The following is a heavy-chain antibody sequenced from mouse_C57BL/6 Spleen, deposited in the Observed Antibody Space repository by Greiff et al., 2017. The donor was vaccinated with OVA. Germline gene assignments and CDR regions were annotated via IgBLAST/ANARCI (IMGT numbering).Heavy chain of an antibody. CDR2: ISSGSSTI. Sequence: VQLQQSGGGLVKPGGSLKLSCAASGFTFSDYGMHWVRQAPEKGLEWVAYISSGSSTIYYADTVKGRFTISRDNAKNTLFLQMTSLRSEDTAMYYCARTGSNWYFDVWGTGTTVTVSS. CDR3: ARTGSNWYFDV. D-gene: IGHD4-1*01. CDR1: GFTFSDYG. V-gene: IGHV5-17*01. J-gene: IGHJ1*03.